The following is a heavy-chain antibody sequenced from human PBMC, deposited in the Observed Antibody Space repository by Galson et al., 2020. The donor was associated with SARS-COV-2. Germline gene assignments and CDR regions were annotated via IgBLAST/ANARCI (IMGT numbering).Heavy chain of an antibody. V-gene: IGHV3-48*02. Sequence: GGSLRLSCGASGSTFSSYSMNWVRLAPGKGLEWISYISSSSSTIYYADSVKGRFTISRDNAKNLLYLQMNTLRDEDTAVYYCAGGYFDYFDYWGQGTLVTVSS. CDR1: GSTFSSYS. CDR2: ISSSSSTI. J-gene: IGHJ4*02. D-gene: IGHD3-22*01. CDR3: AGGYFDYFDY.